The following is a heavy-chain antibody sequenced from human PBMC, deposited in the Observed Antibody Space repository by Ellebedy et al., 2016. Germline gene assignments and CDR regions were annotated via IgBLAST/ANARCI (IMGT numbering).Heavy chain of an antibody. CDR1: GFTFSSYW. D-gene: IGHD2-2*01. Sequence: GGSLRLXCAASGFTFSSYWMSWVRQAPGKGLEWVANINQHGSEKYYVDSVKGRFTISRDNAKNSLYLQMNSLRAEDTAVYYCARDRVRVDIVVVPAAMESYYYYGMDVWGQGTTVTVPS. V-gene: IGHV3-7*03. CDR3: ARDRVRVDIVVVPAAMESYYYYGMDV. J-gene: IGHJ6*02. CDR2: INQHGSEK.